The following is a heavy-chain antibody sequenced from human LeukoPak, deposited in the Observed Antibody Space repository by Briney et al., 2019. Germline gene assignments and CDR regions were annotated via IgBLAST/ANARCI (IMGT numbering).Heavy chain of an antibody. CDR2: ISSSGITI. CDR1: GFTFSDYY. V-gene: IGHV3-11*04. Sequence: GGSLRLSCAASGFTFSDYYMGWIRKAPGKGLGWVSYISSSGITIYYADSVKGRFTISRDNAKNSLYLQMNSLRAEDTAVYYCARDHPYCSGGSCYSGYYYDSSGPIDYWGQGTLVTVSS. CDR3: ARDHPYCSGGSCYSGYYYDSSGPIDY. J-gene: IGHJ4*02. D-gene: IGHD2-15*01.